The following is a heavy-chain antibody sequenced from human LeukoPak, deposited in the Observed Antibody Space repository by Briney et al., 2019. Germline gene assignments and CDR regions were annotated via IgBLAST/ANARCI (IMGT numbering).Heavy chain of an antibody. J-gene: IGHJ4*02. CDR3: ARVYYDTSGYYYLNDY. D-gene: IGHD3-22*01. Sequence: RPGGSLRLSCAASGFTFDDYGMSWVRQAPGKGLEWVSGINWNGGSTGYADSVKGRFTISRDNAKNSLYLQMSSLRAEDTAVYYCARVYYDTSGYYYLNDYWGQGTLVTVSS. CDR1: GFTFDDYG. V-gene: IGHV3-20*04. CDR2: INWNGGST.